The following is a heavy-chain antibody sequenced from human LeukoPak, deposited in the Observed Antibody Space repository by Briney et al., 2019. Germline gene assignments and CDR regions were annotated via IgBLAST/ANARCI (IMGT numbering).Heavy chain of an antibody. CDR2: ISAYNGNT. J-gene: IGHJ4*02. V-gene: IGHV1-18*01. CDR1: GYTFTSYG. Sequence: ASVKVSCKASGYTFTSYGISWVRQAPGQGLDWMGWISAYNGNTNYAQKLQGRVTMTTDTSTSTAYMELGSLRSDDTAVYYCARAPRIVVVPAAITGDGDYWGQGTLVTVSS. CDR3: ARAPRIVVVPAAITGDGDY. D-gene: IGHD2-2*01.